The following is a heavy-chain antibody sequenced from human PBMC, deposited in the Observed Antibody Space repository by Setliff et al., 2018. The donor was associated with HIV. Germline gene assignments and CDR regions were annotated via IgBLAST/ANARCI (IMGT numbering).Heavy chain of an antibody. CDR2: ISGYADGT. CDR1: GFTFSSYA. J-gene: IGHJ4*02. V-gene: IGHV3-23*01. Sequence: GGSLRLSCAASGFTFSSYALSWVRQAPGKGLEWVSGISGYADGTYYADSAKGRFTVSRENSKNTLYLQMNSLRAEDTAVYYCAKDGYSYGSSSYFDYWGQGTLVTVSS. D-gene: IGHD5-18*01. CDR3: AKDGYSYGSSSYFDY.